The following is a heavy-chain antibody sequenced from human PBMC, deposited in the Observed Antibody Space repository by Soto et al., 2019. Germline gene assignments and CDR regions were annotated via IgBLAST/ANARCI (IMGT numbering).Heavy chain of an antibody. CDR1: GGTFSSYT. J-gene: IGHJ4*02. CDR3: AMEYCSSTSCYRDY. CDR2: IIPILGIA. Sequence: QVQLVHSGAEVKKPGSSVKVSCKASGGTFSSYTISWVRQAPGQGLEWMGRIIPILGIAYYAQKFQGRVTITADKSTSTAYMELSRLRSEDTAVYYCAMEYCSSTSCYRDYWGQGTLVTVSS. V-gene: IGHV1-69*02. D-gene: IGHD2-2*02.